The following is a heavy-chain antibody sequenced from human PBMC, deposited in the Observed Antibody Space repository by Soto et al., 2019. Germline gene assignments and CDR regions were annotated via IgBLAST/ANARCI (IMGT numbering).Heavy chain of an antibody. D-gene: IGHD6-25*01. Sequence: GGSLRLSCAASGFTFKSYAVSWVLQAPGKGLEWVSVIHGSGDSTYYADSVKGRFTISRDNSKNTLYLQMNSLKASDTAIYYCARGISGRSAADYFDPWRQGTLVTVSS. V-gene: IGHV3-23*01. CDR1: GFTFKSYA. CDR2: IHGSGDST. J-gene: IGHJ5*02. CDR3: ARGISGRSAADYFDP.